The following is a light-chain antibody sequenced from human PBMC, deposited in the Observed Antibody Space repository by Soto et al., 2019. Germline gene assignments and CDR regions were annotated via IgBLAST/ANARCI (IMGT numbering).Light chain of an antibody. J-gene: IGKJ1*01. CDR2: KAS. CDR1: QSISSW. V-gene: IGKV1-5*03. CDR3: LQYNTYPRT. Sequence: DIQMTQSPSTLSAYVGDRVTITCRAGQSISSWLAWYQHKPGKAPKVLIYKASSLESGVPSRFSGSGSGTEFTLTISSLQPDDFATYYCLQYNTYPRTFGQGTKVEIK.